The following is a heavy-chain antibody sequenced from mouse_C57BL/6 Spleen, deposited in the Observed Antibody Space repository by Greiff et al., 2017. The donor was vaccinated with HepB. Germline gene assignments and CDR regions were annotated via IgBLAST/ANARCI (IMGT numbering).Heavy chain of an antibody. CDR1: GYTFTSYW. V-gene: IGHV1-64*01. J-gene: IGHJ4*01. D-gene: IGHD1-1*01. CDR2: IHPNSGST. CDR3: ARLYSLYYYGSSYSYYAMDY. Sequence: QVQLQQPGAELVKPGASVKLSCKASGYTFTSYWMHWVKHRPGQGLEWIGMIHPNSGSTNYNEKFKSKATLTVDKSSSTAYMQLSSLTSEDSAVYYCARLYSLYYYGSSYSYYAMDYWGQGTSVTVSS.